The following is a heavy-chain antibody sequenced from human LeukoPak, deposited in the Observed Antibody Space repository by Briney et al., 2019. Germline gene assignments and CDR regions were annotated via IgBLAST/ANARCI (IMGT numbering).Heavy chain of an antibody. CDR2: INHSGST. Sequence: SETLSLTCAVYGGSFSGYYWSWIRRPPGKGLEWIGEINHSGSTNYNPSLKSRVTISVDTSKNQFSLKLSSVTAADTAVYYCARGGVGAINYWGQGTLVTVSS. D-gene: IGHD1-26*01. CDR3: ARGGVGAINY. J-gene: IGHJ4*02. V-gene: IGHV4-34*01. CDR1: GGSFSGYY.